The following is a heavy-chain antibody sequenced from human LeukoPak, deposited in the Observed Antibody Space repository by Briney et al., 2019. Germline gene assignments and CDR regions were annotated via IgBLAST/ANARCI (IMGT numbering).Heavy chain of an antibody. CDR2: ISAYNGNT. V-gene: IGHV1-18*04. J-gene: IGHJ4*02. CDR3: ARVGVSSALGYCSGGSCYAPDDY. CDR1: GYSFTSYW. Sequence: GESLKISCKGSGYSFTSYWIVWVRQAPGQGLEWMGWISAYNGNTNYAQRLQGRVTMTTDTSTSTAYMELRSLRSDDTAVYYCARVGVSSALGYCSGGSCYAPDDYWGQGTLVTVSS. D-gene: IGHD2-15*01.